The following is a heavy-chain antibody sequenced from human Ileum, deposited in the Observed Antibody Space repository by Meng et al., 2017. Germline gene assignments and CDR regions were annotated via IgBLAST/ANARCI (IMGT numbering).Heavy chain of an antibody. Sequence: QVQLVQSEAEVRKPGASGKVSGRASGYTFTSYDIHWVRQAPGLGLEWMGWMSPNSGNTGYSQNFQGRVTLTRSTPLRTVYMELSSLQSEDTAVYYCARVVSSGTFGDWFDPWGQGTLVTVSS. CDR1: GYTFTSYD. CDR2: MSPNSGNT. CDR3: ARVVSSGTFGDWFDP. J-gene: IGHJ5*02. V-gene: IGHV1-8*01. D-gene: IGHD3-10*01.